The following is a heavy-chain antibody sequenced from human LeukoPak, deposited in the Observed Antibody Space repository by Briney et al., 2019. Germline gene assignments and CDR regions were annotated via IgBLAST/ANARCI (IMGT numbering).Heavy chain of an antibody. CDR3: ARDSERFYPYRLNAFDI. CDR2: IYTSGST. D-gene: IGHD5-18*01. Sequence: SETLSLTCTVPGGSISSYYWSWIRQPAGKVLEWIGRIYTSGSTNYNPSLKSRVTMSVDTSKNQFSLKLSSVTAADTAVYYCARDSERFYPYRLNAFDIWGQGTMVTVSS. CDR1: GGSISSYY. V-gene: IGHV4-4*07. J-gene: IGHJ3*02.